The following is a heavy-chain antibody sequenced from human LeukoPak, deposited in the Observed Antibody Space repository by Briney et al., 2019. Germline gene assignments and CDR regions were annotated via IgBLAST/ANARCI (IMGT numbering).Heavy chain of an antibody. D-gene: IGHD5-18*01. V-gene: IGHV3-23*01. J-gene: IGHJ4*02. CDR3: AKRIQSAMAMGY. CDR2: ITSDSRGI. CDR1: GFTYSHYG. Sequence: GGTLRLSCVASGFTYSHYGMNWVRQAPGKGLEWVSGITSDSRGIYYADSVKGRFTIYRDNSKMTLYLQMNSLRAEDTAVYYCAKRIQSAMAMGYWGQGTLVTVSS.